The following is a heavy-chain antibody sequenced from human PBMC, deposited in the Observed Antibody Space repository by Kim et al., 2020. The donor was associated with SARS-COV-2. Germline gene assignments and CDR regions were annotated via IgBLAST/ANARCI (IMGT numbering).Heavy chain of an antibody. CDR1: GFTFSSYA. J-gene: IGHJ2*01. CDR3: TKQALSGFGSGWEWYFDL. D-gene: IGHD2-15*01. CDR2: VNGGATTT. Sequence: GGSLRLSCAASGFTFSSYAMSWVRQAPGKGLEWVSAVNGGATTTYSAAAVKGRFTISRDTSNNMLHLQMNSLTAEDTALYYCTKQALSGFGSGWEWYFDLWGRGTLVTVSS. V-gene: IGHV3-23*01.